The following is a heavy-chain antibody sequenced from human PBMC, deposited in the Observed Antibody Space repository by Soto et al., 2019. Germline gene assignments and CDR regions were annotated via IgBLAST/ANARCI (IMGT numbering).Heavy chain of an antibody. D-gene: IGHD6-13*01. CDR1: GYTFTSYA. CDR3: ASARSWFVTDY. J-gene: IGHJ4*02. V-gene: IGHV1-3*01. CDR2: INAGNGNT. Sequence: QVQLVQSGAEVKKPGASVKVSCKASGYTFTSYAMHWVRQAPGQRLEWMGWINAGNGNTQYSQKFQGRVTITRDTSASTAYRELRSLRSEDTAGSYCASARSWFVTDYWGQGTLVTVSS.